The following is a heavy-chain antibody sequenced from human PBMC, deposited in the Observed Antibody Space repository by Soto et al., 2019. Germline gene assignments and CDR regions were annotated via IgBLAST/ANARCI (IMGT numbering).Heavy chain of an antibody. CDR1: GFTFTSSA. CDR3: AADPDHDYGEYYYYGMDV. CDR2: IVVGSGNT. V-gene: IGHV1-58*02. D-gene: IGHD4-17*01. Sequence: SVKVSCKASGFTFTSSAMQWVRQARGQRLEWIGWIVVGSGNTNYAQKFQERVTITRDMSTSTAYMELSSLRSEDTAVYYCAADPDHDYGEYYYYGMDVWGQGTLVTVSS. J-gene: IGHJ6*02.